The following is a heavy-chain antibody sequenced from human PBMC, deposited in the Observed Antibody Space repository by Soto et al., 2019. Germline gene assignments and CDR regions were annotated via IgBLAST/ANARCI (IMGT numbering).Heavy chain of an antibody. CDR3: TRGDWGSKGLYYFDC. D-gene: IGHD7-27*01. Sequence: QVQLVESGGGVVQPGRSLRLSCAASGFTFSSYAMHWVRQAPGKGLEWVAVISYDGSNKYYADSGKGRFTISRDNSRNTLHLQMYSLRVEDTAVYSCTRGDWGSKGLYYFDCWGQGTLVTVSS. CDR1: GFTFSSYA. J-gene: IGHJ4*02. V-gene: IGHV3-30-3*01. CDR2: ISYDGSNK.